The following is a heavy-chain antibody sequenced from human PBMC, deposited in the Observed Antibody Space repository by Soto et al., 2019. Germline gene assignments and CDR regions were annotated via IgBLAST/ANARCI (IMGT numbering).Heavy chain of an antibody. Sequence: EVQLLESGGGLVQPGESLTLSCAASGFTFRNYAMSWVRQAPGKGLEWVSGIYDGTSSTYYADSVKGRFTISRDNSKDTLYLQMNSLTADDTAVYYCARVWPPQYTYRYNFDSWGQGTLVTVSS. D-gene: IGHD3-16*02. CDR2: IYDGTSST. V-gene: IGHV3-23*01. J-gene: IGHJ4*02. CDR1: GFTFRNYA. CDR3: ARVWPPQYTYRYNFDS.